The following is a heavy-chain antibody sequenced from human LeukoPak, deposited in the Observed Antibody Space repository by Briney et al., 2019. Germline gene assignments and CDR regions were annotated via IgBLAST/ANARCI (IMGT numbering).Heavy chain of an antibody. J-gene: IGHJ4*02. V-gene: IGHV1-18*01. CDR3: AREGSGWSDLIFDY. Sequence: VKVSCKASGYTFTSYGISWVRQAPGQGLEWMGWISAYNGNTNYAQKLQGRVTMTTDTSTSTAYMELRSLRSDDTAVYYCAREGSGWSDLIFDYWGQGTLVTVSS. CDR2: ISAYNGNT. CDR1: GYTFTSYG. D-gene: IGHD6-19*01.